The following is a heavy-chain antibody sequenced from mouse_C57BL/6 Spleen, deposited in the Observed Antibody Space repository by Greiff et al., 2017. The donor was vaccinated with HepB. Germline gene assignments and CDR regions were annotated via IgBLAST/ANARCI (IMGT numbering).Heavy chain of an antibody. V-gene: IGHV1-59*01. CDR3: ARLYDGFFAY. CDR1: GYTFTSYW. D-gene: IGHD2-3*01. Sequence: VQLQQPGAELVRPGTSVKLSCKASGYTFTSYWMHWVKQRPGQGLEWIGVIDPSDSYTNYNQKFKGKATLTVDTSSSTAYMQLSSLTSEDSAVYYCARLYDGFFAYWGQGTLVTVSA. CDR2: IDPSDSYT. J-gene: IGHJ3*01.